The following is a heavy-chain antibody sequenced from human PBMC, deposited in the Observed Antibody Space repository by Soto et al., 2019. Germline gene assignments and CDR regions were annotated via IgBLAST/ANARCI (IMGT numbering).Heavy chain of an antibody. CDR3: ATLRGYSGYPYYYYGMDV. V-gene: IGHV4-39*01. D-gene: IGHD5-12*01. J-gene: IGHJ6*02. Sequence: NPSETLSLTCTVSGGSISSSSYYWGWIRQPPGKGLEWIGSIYYSGSTYYNPSLKSRVTISVDTSKNQFSLKLSSVTAADTAVYYCATLRGYSGYPYYYYGMDVWGQGTTVTVSS. CDR2: IYYSGST. CDR1: GGSISSSSYY.